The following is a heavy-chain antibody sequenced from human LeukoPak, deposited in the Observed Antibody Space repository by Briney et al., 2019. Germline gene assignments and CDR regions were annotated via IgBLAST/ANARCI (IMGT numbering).Heavy chain of an antibody. J-gene: IGHJ6*02. CDR1: GGSISSSSYY. CDR2: LYYSGST. V-gene: IGHV4-39*07. Sequence: PSETLSLTCTVSGGSISSSSYYWGWIRQPPGKGLEWIGSLYYSGSTYYSPSLKSRVTISVGTSKNQFSLKLSSVTAADTAVYYCATRAGGYYYSGMDVWGQGTTVTVSS. CDR3: ATRAGGYYYSGMDV. D-gene: IGHD6-19*01.